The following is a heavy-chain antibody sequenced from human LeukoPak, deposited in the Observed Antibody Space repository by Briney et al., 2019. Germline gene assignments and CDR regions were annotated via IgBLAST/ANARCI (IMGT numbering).Heavy chain of an antibody. Sequence: PGGSLRVSCAASGFTFSSYWMHWVRQAPGKGLVWVSRINSDGSSTSYADSVKRRFTISRDNAKNTLYLQMNSLRAEDTAVYYCARDGVEMATPDAFDIWGQGTMVTVSS. CDR3: ARDGVEMATPDAFDI. J-gene: IGHJ3*02. V-gene: IGHV3-74*01. CDR2: INSDGSST. CDR1: GFTFSSYW. D-gene: IGHD5-24*01.